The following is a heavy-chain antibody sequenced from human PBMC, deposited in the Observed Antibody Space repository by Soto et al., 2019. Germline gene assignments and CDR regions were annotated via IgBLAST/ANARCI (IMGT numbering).Heavy chain of an antibody. V-gene: IGHV5-10-1*01. CDR1: GYSFTSYW. J-gene: IGHJ3*02. CDR2: IDPSDSYT. Sequence: PGESLKISCKGSGYSFTSYWISWVRQMPGKGLEWMGRIDPSDSYTNYSPSFQGHVTISADKSISTAYLQWSSLKASDTAMYYCARALWDRRVAATRDAFDIWGQGTMVTVSS. D-gene: IGHD2-15*01. CDR3: ARALWDRRVAATRDAFDI.